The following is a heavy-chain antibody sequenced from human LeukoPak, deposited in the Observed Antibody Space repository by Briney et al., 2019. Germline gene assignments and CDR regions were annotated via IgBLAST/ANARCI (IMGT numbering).Heavy chain of an antibody. CDR1: GFNFSDYY. CDR2: ISSSGSTI. J-gene: IGHJ2*01. D-gene: IGHD6-6*01. V-gene: IGHV3-11*04. Sequence: GGSLRLSCAASGFNFSDYYMTWIRQAPGKGLEWVSYISSSGSTIYYADSVEGRFTISRDNAKNSLYLQVNSLRAEDTAVYSCARGGSSPLHWYFDLWGRGTLVTVSS. CDR3: ARGGSSPLHWYFDL.